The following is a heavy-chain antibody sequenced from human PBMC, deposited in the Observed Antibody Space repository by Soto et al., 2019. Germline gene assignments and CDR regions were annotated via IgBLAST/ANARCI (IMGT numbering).Heavy chain of an antibody. CDR3: ARVMVRGVIKGYFDY. CDR1: GGTFSSYA. CDR2: IIPIFGTA. D-gene: IGHD3-10*01. V-gene: IGHV1-69*01. J-gene: IGHJ4*02. Sequence: QVQLVQSGAEVKKPGSSLKVSCKASGGTFSSYAISWVRQAPGQGLEWMGGIIPIFGTANYAQKFQGRVTITADESTSTAYMELSSLRSEDTAVYYCARVMVRGVIKGYFDYWGQGTLVTVSS.